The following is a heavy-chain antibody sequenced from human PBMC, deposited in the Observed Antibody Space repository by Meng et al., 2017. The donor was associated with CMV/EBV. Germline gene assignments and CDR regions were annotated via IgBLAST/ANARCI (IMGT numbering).Heavy chain of an antibody. CDR2: IRYDGSNK. V-gene: IGHV3-30*02. D-gene: IGHD6-19*01. Sequence: GESLKISCAASGFTFSSYGMHWVRQAPGKGLEWVAFIRYDGSNKYYADSVKGRFTISRDNSKNTLYLQMNSLRAEDTAVYYCAKDTQPLSSGFLDYWGQGTLGTVSS. CDR1: GFTFSSYG. J-gene: IGHJ4*02. CDR3: AKDTQPLSSGFLDY.